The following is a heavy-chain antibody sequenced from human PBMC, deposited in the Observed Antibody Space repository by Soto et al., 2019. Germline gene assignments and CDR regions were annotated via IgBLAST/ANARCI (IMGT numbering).Heavy chain of an antibody. D-gene: IGHD6-19*01. V-gene: IGHV3-48*02. CDR1: GFTFSSSG. Sequence: PGGSLRLSCAASGFTFSSSGMHWVRQAPGKGLEWVSYIRHTTSATFYADAVKGRFTISRDNRKNSLFLQMNSLRDDDTGVYFCARDRGSSGMFELDVWGPGKLVTVSS. CDR2: IRHTTSAT. CDR3: ARDRGSSGMFELDV. J-gene: IGHJ3*01.